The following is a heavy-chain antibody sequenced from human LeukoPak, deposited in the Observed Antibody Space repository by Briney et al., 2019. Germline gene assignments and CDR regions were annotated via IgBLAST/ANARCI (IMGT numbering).Heavy chain of an antibody. CDR1: GFTFSSYG. V-gene: IGHV3-30*02. D-gene: IGHD1-14*01. J-gene: IGHJ4*02. CDR2: IRYDESNK. Sequence: WGSLRLSCVTSGFTFSSYGMHWVRQAPGKGLEWVAFIRYDESNKYYADSVKGRFTISRDNSKNTLYLQMNSLRAEDTAVYYCAKGDKPGYWGQGTLITVSS. CDR3: AKGDKPGY.